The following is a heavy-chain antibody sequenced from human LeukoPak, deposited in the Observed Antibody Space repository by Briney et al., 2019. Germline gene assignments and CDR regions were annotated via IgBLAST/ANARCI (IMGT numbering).Heavy chain of an antibody. V-gene: IGHV1-2*02. CDR1: GYTFTGYY. Sequence: GASVKVSCKASGYTFTGYYMHWVRQAPGQGLEWMGWINPNSGGTNYAQKFQGRVTMTRDTSISTVYMELSRLRSDDTAVYYCARDWGIVVVPAAADDYWGQGTLVTVSS. CDR3: ARDWGIVVVPAAADDY. CDR2: INPNSGGT. J-gene: IGHJ4*02. D-gene: IGHD2-2*01.